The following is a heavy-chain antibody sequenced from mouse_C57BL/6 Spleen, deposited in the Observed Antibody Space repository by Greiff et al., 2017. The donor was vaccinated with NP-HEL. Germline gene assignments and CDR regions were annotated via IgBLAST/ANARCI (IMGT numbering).Heavy chain of an antibody. D-gene: IGHD1-1*01. Sequence: VQLQQSGAELARPGASVKLSCKASGYTFTSYGISWVKQRTGQGLEWIGEIYPRSGNTYYNEKLTGKATLTAAKSSSTAYMELRSLTSEDSAGYFCARNGYCGSSPWFADWGQGTLVTVSA. CDR2: IYPRSGNT. J-gene: IGHJ3*01. CDR1: GYTFTSYG. V-gene: IGHV1-81*01. CDR3: ARNGYCGSSPWFAD.